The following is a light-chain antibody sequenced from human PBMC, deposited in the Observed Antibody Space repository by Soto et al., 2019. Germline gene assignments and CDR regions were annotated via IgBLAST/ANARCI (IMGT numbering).Light chain of an antibody. Sequence: DVVMTQSPLSLPVTLGQPASISCRSSQSLVNSDGNTYLNWFQQRPGQSPRRLFYLVSNRDSGVRDRFGRIRSGTDFTLKISTVEAEDLGVYFCMQVTHWPGTFGQGTKLEIK. CDR1: QSLVNSDGNTY. V-gene: IGKV2-30*01. J-gene: IGKJ2*01. CDR2: LVS. CDR3: MQVTHWPGT.